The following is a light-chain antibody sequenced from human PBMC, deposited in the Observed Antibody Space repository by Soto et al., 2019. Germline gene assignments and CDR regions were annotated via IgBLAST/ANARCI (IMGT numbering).Light chain of an antibody. CDR2: DDS. CDR1: NIGSES. J-gene: IGLJ7*01. CDR3: QVWDTSNDHLV. Sequence: SYELTQSPSVSVAPGQTARITCGGNNIGSESVHWYQQKPNQAPVPVVYDDSDRPSGIPERFSGSTSGSTATLTISRVEAGDEADYYCQVWDTSNDHLVFGIGTQLTVL. V-gene: IGLV3-21*02.